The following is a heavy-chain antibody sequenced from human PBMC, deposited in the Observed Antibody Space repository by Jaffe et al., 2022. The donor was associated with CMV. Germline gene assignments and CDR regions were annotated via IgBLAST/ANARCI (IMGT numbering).Heavy chain of an antibody. CDR2: INSDGSST. V-gene: IGHV3-74*01. CDR3: ARDVVTTIRDYGMDV. D-gene: IGHD2-21*02. J-gene: IGHJ6*02. Sequence: EVQLVESGGGLVQPGGSLRLSCAASGFTFSSYWMHWVRQAPGKGLVWVSRINSDGSSTSYADSVKGRFTISRDNAKNTLYLQMNSLRAEDTAVYYCARDVVTTIRDYGMDVWGQGTTVTVSS. CDR1: GFTFSSYW.